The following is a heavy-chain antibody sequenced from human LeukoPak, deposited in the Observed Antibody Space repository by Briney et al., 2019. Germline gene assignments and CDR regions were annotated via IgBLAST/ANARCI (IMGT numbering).Heavy chain of an antibody. V-gene: IGHV1-46*01. J-gene: IGHJ3*02. CDR2: INPSGGST. CDR1: RGTFSSYA. Sequence: ASVKVSCKASRGTFSSYAIRWVRQAPGHGLEWMGIINPSGGSTSYAQKFQGRVTMTRDTSTSTVYMELSSLRSEDTAVFYCAREEAVGAKFRHAFDIWGQGTMVTVSS. CDR3: AREEAVGAKFRHAFDI. D-gene: IGHD1-26*01.